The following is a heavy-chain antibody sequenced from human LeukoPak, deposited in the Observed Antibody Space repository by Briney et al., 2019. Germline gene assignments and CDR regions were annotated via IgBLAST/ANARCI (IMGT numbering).Heavy chain of an antibody. CDR2: INWNGGST. Sequence: PGGSLRLSCAASGFTFDDYGMSWVRQAPGKGLEWVSGINWNGGSTGYADSVKGRFTISRDNAKNSLYLQMNSLRAEDTALYYCARVPLMVYDNWFDPWGQGTLVTVSS. CDR3: ARVPLMVYDNWFDP. D-gene: IGHD2-8*01. CDR1: GFTFDDYG. J-gene: IGHJ5*02. V-gene: IGHV3-20*04.